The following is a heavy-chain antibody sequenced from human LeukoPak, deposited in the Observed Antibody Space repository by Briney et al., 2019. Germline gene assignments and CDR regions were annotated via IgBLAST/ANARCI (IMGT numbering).Heavy chain of an antibody. CDR2: IYTSGST. CDR1: GGSISSYY. D-gene: IGHD3-10*01. CDR3: ARVPIMVRGNYYYGMDV. J-gene: IGHJ6*02. Sequence: SETLSLTCTVSGGSISSYYWSWIRQPAGKGLEWIGRIYTSGSTNYNPSLKSRVTMSVDTSKNQFSLKLSSVTAADTAVYYCARVPIMVRGNYYYGMDVWGQGTTVTVSS. V-gene: IGHV4-4*07.